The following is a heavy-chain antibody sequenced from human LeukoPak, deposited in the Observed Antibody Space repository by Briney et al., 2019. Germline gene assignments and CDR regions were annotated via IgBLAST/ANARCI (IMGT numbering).Heavy chain of an antibody. CDR1: GFTFSSYG. Sequence: GGSLRLPCAASGFTFSSYGMHWVRQVPGKGLEWVAVISYDGSNKYYADSVKGRFTISRDNSKNTLYLQMNSLRAEDTAVYYCAKDLDRYYYGSGSHLDYWGQGTLVTVSS. CDR3: AKDLDRYYYGSGSHLDY. CDR2: ISYDGSNK. D-gene: IGHD3-10*01. J-gene: IGHJ4*02. V-gene: IGHV3-30*18.